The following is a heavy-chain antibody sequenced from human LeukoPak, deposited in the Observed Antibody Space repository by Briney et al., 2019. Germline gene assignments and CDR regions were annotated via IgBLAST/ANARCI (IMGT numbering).Heavy chain of an antibody. Sequence: GGSLRLSCAASGFTFSDYYMNWIRQAPGKGLEWASYISSSGYTISYADSVKGRFTISRDNAKKSVFLQMNSLRAEDTAVYYCARAEAAGVTMDVWGKGTTVTVSS. CDR3: ARAEAAGVTMDV. D-gene: IGHD6-13*01. CDR1: GFTFSDYY. V-gene: IGHV3-11*04. CDR2: ISSSGYTI. J-gene: IGHJ6*03.